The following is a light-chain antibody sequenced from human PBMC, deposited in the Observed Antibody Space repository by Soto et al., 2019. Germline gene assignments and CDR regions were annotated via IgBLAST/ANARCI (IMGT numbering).Light chain of an antibody. CDR2: AAS. J-gene: IGKJ1*01. CDR1: LSISSS. Sequence: DIQMTQSPSSLSASVGDRVTITCRASLSISSSLNWYQQKPGKAPRLLIYAASRLQSGAPSRFSGSGSGTDFTLTITSLQPEDFATYYCQQSYITPRTLGQGTKVDIK. CDR3: QQSYITPRT. V-gene: IGKV1-39*01.